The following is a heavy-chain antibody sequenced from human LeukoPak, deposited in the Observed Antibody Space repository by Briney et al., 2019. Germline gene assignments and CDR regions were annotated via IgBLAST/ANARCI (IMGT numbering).Heavy chain of an antibody. V-gene: IGHV1-18*01. CDR2: ISAYNGNT. CDR3: ARVSGITMVRDHFDY. D-gene: IGHD3-10*01. Sequence: ASVKVSCKASGYTFTSYGISWVRQAPGQGLEWMGWISAYNGNTSYAQKLQGRVTMTTDTSTSTAYMELRSLRSDDTAVYYCARVSGITMVRDHFDYWGQGTLVTVSS. CDR1: GYTFTSYG. J-gene: IGHJ4*02.